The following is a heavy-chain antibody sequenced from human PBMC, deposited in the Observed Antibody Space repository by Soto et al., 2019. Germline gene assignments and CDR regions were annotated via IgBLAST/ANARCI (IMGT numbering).Heavy chain of an antibody. J-gene: IGHJ6*02. Sequence: GGSLRLSCAASGFTFSGSAMHWVRQAPGKGLEWVGRIRSKANSYATEYAASVKGRFTISRDDSKNTAYLQMNSLKTEDTAVYYCTTVGFPSKYDGMDVWGQGTTVTVSS. D-gene: IGHD5-12*01. V-gene: IGHV3-73*01. CDR1: GFTFSGSA. CDR2: IRSKANSYAT. CDR3: TTVGFPSKYDGMDV.